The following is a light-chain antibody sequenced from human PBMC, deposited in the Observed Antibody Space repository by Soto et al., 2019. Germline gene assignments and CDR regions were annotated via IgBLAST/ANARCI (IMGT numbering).Light chain of an antibody. CDR3: KQYYSPPPSYS. CDR2: WAS. V-gene: IGKV4-1*01. J-gene: IGKJ2*01. Sequence: DIVMTQSPDSLAVSLGERATINCKSSQSVLYSANNRNYLAWYQQKPGQAPKLLIYWASTRESGVPDRFSGSGSGTDFTLTISRLQAEDVAVYYCKQYYSPPPSYSFGQGTKLEIK. CDR1: QSVLYSANNRNY.